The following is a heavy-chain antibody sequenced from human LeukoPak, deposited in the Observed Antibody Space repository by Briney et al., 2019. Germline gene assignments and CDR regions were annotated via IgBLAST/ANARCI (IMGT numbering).Heavy chain of an antibody. CDR1: NVSVGSGAYS. D-gene: IGHD5-12*01. CDR2: IYYSGST. CDR3: AAKGGGYDYRY. Sequence: PSETLSLTCIVSNVSVGSGAYSWNWIRQHPGKGLEWIGYIYYSGSTYFSPSLKSRVSMSVDTSKNQFSLRLTSVTAADTAVYFCAAKGGGYDYRYWGQGTLVTVSS. J-gene: IGHJ4*02. V-gene: IGHV4-31*03.